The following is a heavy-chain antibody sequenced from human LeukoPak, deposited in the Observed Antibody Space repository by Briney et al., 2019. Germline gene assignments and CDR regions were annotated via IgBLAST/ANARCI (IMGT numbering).Heavy chain of an antibody. CDR2: ISYHGSDK. CDR1: GFTFSSYA. Sequence: GGSLRLSCGASGFTFSSYAMHWVRQAPGKGLQWVALISYHGSDKYYADSVKGRFTISRDNSKNTLSLQMDGLRPEDTALYFCARDNRGFISLAVPAAALDCWGQGTLVTVSS. J-gene: IGHJ4*02. V-gene: IGHV3-30*04. D-gene: IGHD2-2*01. CDR3: ARDNRGFISLAVPAAALDC.